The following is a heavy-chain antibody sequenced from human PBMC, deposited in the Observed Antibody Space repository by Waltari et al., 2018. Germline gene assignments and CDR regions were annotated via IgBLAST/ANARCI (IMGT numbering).Heavy chain of an antibody. D-gene: IGHD3-3*01. CDR3: ARSYYDFWSGYPDDAFDI. Sequence: EVQLVESGGGLVQPGGSLRLSCAASGFTFSSCWMSWVRQAPGKGLEWVANIKQDGSEKYYVDSVKGRFTISRDNAKNSLYLQMNSLRAEDTAVYYCARSYYDFWSGYPDDAFDIWGQGTMVTVSS. J-gene: IGHJ3*02. CDR1: GFTFSSCW. V-gene: IGHV3-7*01. CDR2: IKQDGSEK.